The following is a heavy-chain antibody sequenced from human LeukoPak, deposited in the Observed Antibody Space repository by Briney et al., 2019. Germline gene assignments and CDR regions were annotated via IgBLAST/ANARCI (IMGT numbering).Heavy chain of an antibody. CDR1: GASISGYY. V-gene: IGHV4-59*12. J-gene: IGHJ4*02. CDR3: ARDSVDTYGQPFDS. Sequence: SETLSLTCTVSGASISGYYWSWIRQPPGKRLEWIGYIISTGTINYNPSLKSRVTISIDTSKNQFSLKLTSVTAADTAMYFCARDSVDTYGQPFDSWGQGTQVTVSS. CDR2: IISTGTI. D-gene: IGHD5-18*01.